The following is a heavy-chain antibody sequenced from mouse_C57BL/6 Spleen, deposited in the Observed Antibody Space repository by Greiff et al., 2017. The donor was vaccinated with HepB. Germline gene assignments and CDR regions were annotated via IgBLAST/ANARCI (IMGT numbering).Heavy chain of an antibody. CDR1: GYAFSSYW. Sequence: VQLQQSGAELVKPGASVKISCKASGYAFSSYWMNWVKQRPGKGLEWIGQIYLGDGDTNYNGKFKGKITLAADKSSSTAYMPLSSLTSADSAVYYYARGDSNPCFDYWGQGTTLTVSS. CDR2: IYLGDGDT. D-gene: IGHD3-3*01. V-gene: IGHV1-80*01. CDR3: ARGDSNPCFDY. J-gene: IGHJ2*01.